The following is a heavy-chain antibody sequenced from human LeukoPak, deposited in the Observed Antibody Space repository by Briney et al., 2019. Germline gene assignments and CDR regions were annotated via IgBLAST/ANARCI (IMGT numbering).Heavy chain of an antibody. V-gene: IGHV4-34*01. CDR3: ASYYYDSSGLDY. CDR2: INHSGST. Sequence: SETLSLTCAVYGGSFSGYYWSWIRQPPGKGLEWIGEINHSGSTNYNPSLKSRVTISVDTSKKQFSLKLSSVTAADTAVYYCASYYYDSSGLDYWGQGTLVTVSS. CDR1: GGSFSGYY. D-gene: IGHD3-22*01. J-gene: IGHJ4*02.